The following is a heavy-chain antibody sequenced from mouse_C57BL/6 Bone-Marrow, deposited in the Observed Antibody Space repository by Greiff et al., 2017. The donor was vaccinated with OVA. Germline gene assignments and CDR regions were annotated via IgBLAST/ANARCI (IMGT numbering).Heavy chain of an antibody. D-gene: IGHD2-5*01. CDR1: GFSLTSYG. CDR2: IWSDGST. J-gene: IGHJ4*01. Sequence: VQLQQSGPGLVAPSQSLSITCTVSGFSLTSYGVHWVRQPPGKGLEWLVVIWSDGSTTYNSALKSRLSISKDNSKSQVFLKMNSLQTDDTAMYYCARQVYYSNPYYAMDYWGQGTSVTVSS. CDR3: ARQVYYSNPYYAMDY. V-gene: IGHV2-6-1*01.